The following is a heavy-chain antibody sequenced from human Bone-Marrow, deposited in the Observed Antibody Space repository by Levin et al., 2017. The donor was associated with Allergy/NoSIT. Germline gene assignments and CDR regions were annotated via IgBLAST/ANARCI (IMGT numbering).Heavy chain of an antibody. Sequence: SETLSLTCTVSGYSISSGYNWGWIRQPPGKGLEWIGNIYHTGSAYYNPSLKSRVTLSVDRSNNQFSLNLSSVTAADAAVYFCAGQVAAVGSFDYWGQGTLVTVPS. D-gene: IGHD6-13*01. V-gene: IGHV4-38-2*02. J-gene: IGHJ4*02. CDR2: IYHTGSA. CDR1: GYSISSGYN. CDR3: AGQVAAVGSFDY.